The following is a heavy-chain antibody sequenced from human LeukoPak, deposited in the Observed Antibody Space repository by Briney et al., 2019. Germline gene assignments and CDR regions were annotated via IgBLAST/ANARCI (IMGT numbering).Heavy chain of an antibody. CDR1: GGSIRSSYYY. CDR3: ARWYSSSWYATFDY. D-gene: IGHD6-13*01. V-gene: IGHV4-39*01. J-gene: IGHJ4*02. Sequence: PSETLSLTCTVSGGSIRSSYYYWGWIRQPPGKGLEWIGSIYDSGSTYYNPSLKSRVTISVDTSKNQFSLKLNSVTAADTAVYYCARWYSSSWYATFDYWGREPWSPSPQ. CDR2: IYDSGST.